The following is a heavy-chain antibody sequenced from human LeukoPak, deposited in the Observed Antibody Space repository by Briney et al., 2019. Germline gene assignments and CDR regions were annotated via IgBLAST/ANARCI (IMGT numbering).Heavy chain of an antibody. Sequence: GGSLRLSCAASGFTFSSYAMTWVRQAPGKGLEWVSTISGSGANTYYADSVKGRFTISRDNSKNTLSLQMNSLRVEDTALYYCAKYSDSTGALYFDYWGQGTLVTVSS. CDR3: AKYSDSTGALYFDY. V-gene: IGHV3-23*01. CDR2: ISGSGANT. J-gene: IGHJ4*02. D-gene: IGHD2/OR15-2a*01. CDR1: GFTFSSYA.